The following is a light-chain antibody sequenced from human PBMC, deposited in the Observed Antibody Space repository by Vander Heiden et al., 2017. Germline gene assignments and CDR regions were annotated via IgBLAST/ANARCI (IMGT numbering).Light chain of an antibody. Sequence: SYELTQPPSVSVSPGQTASITCSGDKLGDKYACWYKQKPGQSPVLVIDQDSKRPSGIPERFSGSNSGNTATLTISGTQAMDEADYYCQAWDSSVVVFGGGTKLTVL. V-gene: IGLV3-1*01. CDR1: KLGDKY. CDR2: QDS. CDR3: QAWDSSVVV. J-gene: IGLJ2*01.